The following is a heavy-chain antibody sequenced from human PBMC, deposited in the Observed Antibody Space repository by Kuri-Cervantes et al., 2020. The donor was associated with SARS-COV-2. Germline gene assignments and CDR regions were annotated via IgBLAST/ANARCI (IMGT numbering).Heavy chain of an antibody. CDR2: ISAYNGNT. V-gene: IGHV1-18*01. D-gene: IGHD4/OR15-4a*01. J-gene: IGHJ4*02. CDR3: ARDLTIVAGGFDY. CDR1: GYSFTSYG. Sequence: AESLRLSCKVSGYSFTSYGISWVRQAPGQVLEWMGWISAYNGNTNYAQKLQGRVTMTTDTSTSTAYMELRSLRSDDTAVYYCARDLTIVAGGFDYWGQGTLVTVSS.